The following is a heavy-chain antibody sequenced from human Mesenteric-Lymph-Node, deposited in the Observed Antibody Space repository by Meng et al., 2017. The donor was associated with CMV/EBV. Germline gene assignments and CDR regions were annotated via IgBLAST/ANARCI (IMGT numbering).Heavy chain of an antibody. CDR1: GGSFSGYY. CDR3: ARGSSYDILTGYFDY. CDR2: INHSGST. Sequence: VQLNQWGAGLLKPSEPLSVTCAVYGGSFSGYYWNWIRQSPEKGLEWIGEINHSGSTTYNPSFTSRIIISVDTSTNQISLNMSSVTAADTAVYYCARGSSYDILTGYFDYWGQGALVTVSS. J-gene: IGHJ4*02. V-gene: IGHV4-34*01. D-gene: IGHD3-9*01.